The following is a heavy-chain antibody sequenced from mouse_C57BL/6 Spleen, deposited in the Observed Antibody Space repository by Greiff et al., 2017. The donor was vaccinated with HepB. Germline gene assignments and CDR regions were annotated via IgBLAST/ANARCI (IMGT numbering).Heavy chain of an antibody. CDR3: ARYPIYYDYDWYFDV. J-gene: IGHJ1*03. CDR2: IDPSDSET. CDR1: GYTFTSYW. V-gene: IGHV1-52*01. Sequence: VQLQQPGAELVRPGSSVKLSCKASGYTFTSYWMHWVKQRPIQGLEWIGNIDPSDSETHYNQKFKDKATLTVDKSSSTAYMQLSSLTSEDSAVYYCARYPIYYDYDWYFDVWGTGTTVTVSS. D-gene: IGHD2-4*01.